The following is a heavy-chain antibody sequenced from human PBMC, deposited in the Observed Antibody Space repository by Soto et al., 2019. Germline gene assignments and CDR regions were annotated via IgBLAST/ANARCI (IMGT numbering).Heavy chain of an antibody. D-gene: IGHD1-26*01. CDR2: ISAYNGNT. Sequence: GASVKVSCKASGYTFTSYGISWVRQAPGQGLEWMGWISAYNGNTNYAQKLQGRVTMTTDTSTGTAYMELRSLRSDDTAVYYCARPGAASGSYRGDFDYWGQGTLVTVSS. V-gene: IGHV1-18*04. CDR1: GYTFTSYG. J-gene: IGHJ4*02. CDR3: ARPGAASGSYRGDFDY.